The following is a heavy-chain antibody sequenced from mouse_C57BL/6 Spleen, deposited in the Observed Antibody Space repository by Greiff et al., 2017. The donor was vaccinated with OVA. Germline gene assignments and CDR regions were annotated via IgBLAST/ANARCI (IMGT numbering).Heavy chain of an antibody. CDR2: IHPNSGST. CDR3: TYGNVYFDY. D-gene: IGHD2-1*01. CDR1: GYTFTSYW. V-gene: IGHV1-64*01. J-gene: IGHJ2*01. Sequence: VHLVESGAELVKPGASVKLSCKASGYTFTSYWMHWVKQRPGQGLEWIGMIHPNSGSTNYNEKFKSKATLTVDKSSSTAYMQLSSLTSEDSAVYYCTYGNVYFDYWGQGTTLTVSS.